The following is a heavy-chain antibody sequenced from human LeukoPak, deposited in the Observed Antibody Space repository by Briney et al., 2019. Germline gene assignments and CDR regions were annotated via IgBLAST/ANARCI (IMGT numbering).Heavy chain of an antibody. J-gene: IGHJ5*02. CDR1: GGSISSYY. CDR3: AREICGGDCSQYNWFDP. V-gene: IGHV4-59*01. Sequence: SETLSLTCTVSGGSISSYYWSWIRQPPGKGLEWIGYIYYSGSTNYNPSLKSRVTISVDTSKNQFSLKLSSVTAADTAVYYCAREICGGDCSQYNWFDPWGQGTLVTVSS. CDR2: IYYSGST. D-gene: IGHD2-21*02.